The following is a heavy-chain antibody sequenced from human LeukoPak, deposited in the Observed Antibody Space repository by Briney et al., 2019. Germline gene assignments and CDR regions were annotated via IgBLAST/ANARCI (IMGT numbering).Heavy chain of an antibody. CDR2: IYYSGST. Sequence: PSETLSLTCSVSGGSITSYYWSWIRQPPGKRLEWIGYIYYSGSTNYSPSLKSRVTVSVDTSRNQFSLKLRSVTAADTAVYYCARLGGLRYDAFDIWGQGTMVTVSS. J-gene: IGHJ3*02. V-gene: IGHV4-59*08. D-gene: IGHD3-9*01. CDR1: GGSITSYY. CDR3: ARLGGLRYDAFDI.